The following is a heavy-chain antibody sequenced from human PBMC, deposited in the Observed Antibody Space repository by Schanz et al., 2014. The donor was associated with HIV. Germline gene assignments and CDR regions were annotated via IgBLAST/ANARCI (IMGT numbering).Heavy chain of an antibody. CDR3: ARGAAEMATMTPWRY. CDR2: ISAYNGNT. D-gene: IGHD5-12*01. CDR1: GYTFTNYA. Sequence: QVQLVQSGSEVGKPGASVKVSCKASGYTFTNYAFGWVRQAPGQGLEWMGWISAYNGNTNYAQKLQGRVTMTTDTSTSTAYMDLRSLRSDDTAVYYCARGAAEMATMTPWRYWGQGTLVTVSS. V-gene: IGHV1-18*01. J-gene: IGHJ4*02.